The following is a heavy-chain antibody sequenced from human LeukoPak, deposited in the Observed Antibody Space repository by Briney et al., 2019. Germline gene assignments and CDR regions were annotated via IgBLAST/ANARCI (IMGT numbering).Heavy chain of an antibody. Sequence: GGSLRLSCAASGFTLSSNYMSWVRQAPGKGLEWVSVIYSSGMTYYADSVKGRFTISRDNSKNTLYFHMNSLRAEDTAVYYCARDLYGVSHDYWGQGTLVTVSS. CDR2: IYSSGMT. CDR1: GFTLSSNY. J-gene: IGHJ4*02. V-gene: IGHV3-53*01. CDR3: ARDLYGVSHDY. D-gene: IGHD4-17*01.